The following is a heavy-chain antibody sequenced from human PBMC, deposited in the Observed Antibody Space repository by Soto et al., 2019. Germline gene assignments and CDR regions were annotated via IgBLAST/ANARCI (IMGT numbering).Heavy chain of an antibody. D-gene: IGHD6-13*01. J-gene: IGHJ6*02. Sequence: QVQLQESGPGLVKPSDTLSLTCTVSGGSISGYYWSWIRQSPGKGLEYIGYIYYRGSTNYNPSLKSRVTMSVDTSSNQFSLKVNSVTAADTAVYYCARQQLLPFYYALDVWGQGTTVTVSS. CDR3: ARQQLLPFYYALDV. CDR1: GGSISGYY. CDR2: IYYRGST. V-gene: IGHV4-59*07.